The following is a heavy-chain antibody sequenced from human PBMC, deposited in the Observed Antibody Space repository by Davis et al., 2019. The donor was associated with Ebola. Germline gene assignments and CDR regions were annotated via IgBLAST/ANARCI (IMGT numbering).Heavy chain of an antibody. CDR3: AVGWELLWDY. Sequence: GESLKISCAASGFTFSSYSMNWVRQAPGKGLEWVSYISSSSSTIYYADSVKGRFTISRDNAKNSLYLQMNSLRDEDTAVYYCAVGWELLWDYWGQGTLVTVSS. CDR2: ISSSSSTI. CDR1: GFTFSSYS. D-gene: IGHD1-26*01. J-gene: IGHJ4*02. V-gene: IGHV3-48*02.